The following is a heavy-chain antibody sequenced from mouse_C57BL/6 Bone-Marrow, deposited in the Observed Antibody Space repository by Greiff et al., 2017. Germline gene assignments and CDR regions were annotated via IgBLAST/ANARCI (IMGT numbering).Heavy chain of an antibody. CDR2: ISGGGGNT. V-gene: IGHV5-9*01. CDR3: SRQVTTVLATKYFDV. Sequence: EVKLEESGGGLVKPGGSLKLSCAASGFTFSSYTMSWVRQTPEKRLQWVAAISGGGGNTYYPASVKGRFTISRDNDKNILYLQKRSLRSEDTALYYCSRQVTTVLATKYFDVWGTGTTVTVSS. D-gene: IGHD1-1*01. J-gene: IGHJ1*03. CDR1: GFTFSSYT.